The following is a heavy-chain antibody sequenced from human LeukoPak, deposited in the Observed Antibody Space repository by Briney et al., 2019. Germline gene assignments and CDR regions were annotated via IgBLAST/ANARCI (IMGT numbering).Heavy chain of an antibody. CDR2: INPSSGST. CDR3: ASSTGEGRIFDY. V-gene: IGHV1-46*01. Sequence: ASVKVSCKASGYTFTSYYMHWVRQAPGQGLEWIGIINPSSGSTSYAQKFQGRVTMTRDTSTSTVYMELSSLRSEDTAVYYCASSTGEGRIFDYWGQGTLVTVSS. CDR1: GYTFTSYY. D-gene: IGHD7-27*01. J-gene: IGHJ4*02.